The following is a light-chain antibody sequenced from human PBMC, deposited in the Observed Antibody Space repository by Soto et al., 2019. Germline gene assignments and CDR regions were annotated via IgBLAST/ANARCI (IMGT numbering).Light chain of an antibody. CDR1: NSDVGYDY. J-gene: IGLJ1*01. V-gene: IGLV2-14*01. CDR3: SSYTSSSTYV. Sequence: QSVLTQPASVSGSPGQSITISCTGTNSDVGYDYVSWYQQHPGKAPKLIIYGVSNRPSGASNRFSGSKSGNTASLTISGLQAEDDADYYCSSYTSSSTYVFGTGTKVTVL. CDR2: GVS.